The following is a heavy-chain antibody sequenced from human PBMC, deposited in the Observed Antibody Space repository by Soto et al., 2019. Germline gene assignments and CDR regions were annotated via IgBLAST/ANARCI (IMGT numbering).Heavy chain of an antibody. CDR1: GFTFSSYS. Sequence: GGSLRLSCAASGFTFSSYSMNWVRQAPGKGLEWVSSISSSSSYIYYADSVKGRFTISRDNAKNSLYLQMNSLRAEDTAVYYCAGGSSSSWFEYFQHWGQGTLVTVSS. CDR2: ISSSSSYI. J-gene: IGHJ1*01. D-gene: IGHD6-13*01. CDR3: AGGSSSSWFEYFQH. V-gene: IGHV3-21*01.